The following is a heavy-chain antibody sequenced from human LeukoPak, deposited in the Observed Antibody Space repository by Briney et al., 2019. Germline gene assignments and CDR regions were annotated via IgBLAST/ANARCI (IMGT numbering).Heavy chain of an antibody. V-gene: IGHV3-15*01. J-gene: IGHJ4*02. D-gene: IGHD1-26*01. CDR1: GFTFNNAW. CDR2: FKTKTDGGTA. Sequence: GGSLRLSCAVSGFTFNNAWMTWVRQAPGKGLEWVGRFKTKTDGGTADYAAPVKGRFTISRDDSKNILYLQMDSLKTEDTAVYYCAAGRTRDYWGQGTLVTVSS. CDR3: AAGRTRDY.